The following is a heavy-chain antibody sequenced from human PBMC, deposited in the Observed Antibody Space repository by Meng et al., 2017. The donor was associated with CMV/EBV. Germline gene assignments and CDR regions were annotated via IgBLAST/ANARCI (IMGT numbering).Heavy chain of an antibody. CDR1: GGSFSGYY. J-gene: IGHJ4*02. V-gene: IGHV4-34*01. Sequence: QVQLQQWGAGLLEPSETLSLTCAVYGGSFSGYYWSWIRQPPGKGLEWIGEINHSGSTNYNPSLKSRVTISVDTSKNQFSLKLSSVTAADTAVYYCARGGGGEWELLHYFDYWGQGTLVTVFS. CDR3: ARGGGGEWELLHYFDY. CDR2: INHSGST. D-gene: IGHD1-26*01.